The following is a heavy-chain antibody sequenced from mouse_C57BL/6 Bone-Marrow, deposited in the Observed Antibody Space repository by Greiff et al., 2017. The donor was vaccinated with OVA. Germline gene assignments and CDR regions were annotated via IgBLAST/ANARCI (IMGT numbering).Heavy chain of an antibody. CDR3: TVTTVVATGAY. V-gene: IGHV6-3*01. CDR2: IRLKSDNYAT. CDR1: GFTFSNYW. D-gene: IGHD1-1*01. Sequence: EVQRVESGGGLVQPGGSMKLSCVASGFTFSNYWMNWVRQSPEKGLEWVAQIRLKSDNYATHYAESVKGRFTISRDDSKSSVYLQMNNLRAEDTGIYYCTVTTVVATGAYWGQGTLVTVSA. J-gene: IGHJ3*01.